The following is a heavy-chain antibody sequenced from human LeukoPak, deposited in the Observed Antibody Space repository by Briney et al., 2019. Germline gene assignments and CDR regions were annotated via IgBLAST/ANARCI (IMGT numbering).Heavy chain of an antibody. V-gene: IGHV4-59*01. CDR2: IYYSEST. CDR3: ARGPAYYDSSGYYPLDY. D-gene: IGHD3-22*01. J-gene: IGHJ4*02. Sequence: SETLSLTCTVSGGSISSYYWSWIRQPPGKGLEWIGYIYYSESTNYNPSLKSRVTISVDTSKNQFSLKLSSVTAADTAVYYCARGPAYYDSSGYYPLDYWGQGTLVTVSS. CDR1: GGSISSYY.